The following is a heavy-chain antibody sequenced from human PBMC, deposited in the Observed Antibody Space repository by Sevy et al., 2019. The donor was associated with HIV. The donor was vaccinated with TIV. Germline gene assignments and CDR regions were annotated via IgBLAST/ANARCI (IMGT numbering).Heavy chain of an antibody. V-gene: IGHV4-31*03. CDR2: IYYSGST. J-gene: IGHJ4*02. D-gene: IGHD5-18*01. CDR3: ARWTGGRIGYGFDY. Sequence: SETLSLTCSVSGGSISSTNYYWTWIRQHPEKGLEWIGHIYYSGSTNYNPSLQSRVTISLDTSENQFSLKLSSAGAADTAVYYCARWTGGRIGYGFDYWGQGTLVTVSS. CDR1: GGSISSTNYY.